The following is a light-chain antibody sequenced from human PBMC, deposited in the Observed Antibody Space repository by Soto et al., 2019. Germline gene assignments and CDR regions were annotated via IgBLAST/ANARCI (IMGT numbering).Light chain of an antibody. J-gene: IGKJ4*01. CDR2: DAS. Sequence: EIVLTQSPATLSLSPGERATLSCRASQSIDNYLAWYQHKPGQAPRLLIYDASTRATDIPARFSGSGSGTDFTLTISSLEPDDFAVYYCQQRGHWPSFGGGTKVEIK. V-gene: IGKV3-11*01. CDR3: QQRGHWPS. CDR1: QSIDNY.